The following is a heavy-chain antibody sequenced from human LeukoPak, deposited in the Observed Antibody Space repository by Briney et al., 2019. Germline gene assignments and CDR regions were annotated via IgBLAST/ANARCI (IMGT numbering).Heavy chain of an antibody. CDR3: ARDPRSSTSFPNWFDP. Sequence: GGSLRLSCAASGFTFSSYWMGWVRQAPGKGLEWVANIKQDGSEKYYVDSVKGRFTISRDNAKNSLYLQMNSLRAEDTAVYYCARDPRSSTSFPNWFDPWGQGTLVTVSS. J-gene: IGHJ5*02. V-gene: IGHV3-7*01. CDR1: GFTFSSYW. D-gene: IGHD2-2*01. CDR2: IKQDGSEK.